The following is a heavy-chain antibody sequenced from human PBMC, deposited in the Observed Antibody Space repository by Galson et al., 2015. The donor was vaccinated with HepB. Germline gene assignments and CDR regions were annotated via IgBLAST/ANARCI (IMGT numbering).Heavy chain of an antibody. Sequence: SLRLSCAASGFTFSSYSMNWVRQAPGKGLEWVSSISSSSSYIYYADSVKGRFTISRDNAKNSLYLQMNSLRAEDTAVYYCARDQIISSSGWYGSGFDYWGQGTLVTVSS. V-gene: IGHV3-21*01. D-gene: IGHD6-19*01. J-gene: IGHJ4*02. CDR2: ISSSSSYI. CDR1: GFTFSSYS. CDR3: ARDQIISSSGWYGSGFDY.